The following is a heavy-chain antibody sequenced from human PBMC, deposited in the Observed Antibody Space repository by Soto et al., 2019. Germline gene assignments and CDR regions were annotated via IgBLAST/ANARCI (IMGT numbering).Heavy chain of an antibody. CDR1: GYTFTSYF. D-gene: IGHD3-10*01. CDR3: TRRPAEYWHGSGAREDFDY. J-gene: IGHJ4*02. CDR2: ISAYNGHT. Sequence: VKVSCKASGYTFTSYFISWVRQAPGQGLEWMGGISAYNGHTNYAQKFQGRLTMTTEASTTTAYMELRGLRSDDTAVYYCTRRPAEYWHGSGAREDFDYWGQGXLVTVS. V-gene: IGHV1-18*04.